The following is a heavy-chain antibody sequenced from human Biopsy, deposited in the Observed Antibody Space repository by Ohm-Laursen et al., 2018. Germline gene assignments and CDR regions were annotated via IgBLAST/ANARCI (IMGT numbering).Heavy chain of an antibody. J-gene: IGHJ4*02. CDR1: GYTFTSYY. CDR2: MTPIP. V-gene: IGHV1-46*01. CDR3: ARRDSSDY. Sequence: ESSVKVSCKTSGYTFTSYYMHWVRQAPGQGLEWMGVMTPIPTYAQKFQGRLTLARDTPTSTVYMELSSLRSEDTAIYYCARRDSSDYWGQGTLVAVSS.